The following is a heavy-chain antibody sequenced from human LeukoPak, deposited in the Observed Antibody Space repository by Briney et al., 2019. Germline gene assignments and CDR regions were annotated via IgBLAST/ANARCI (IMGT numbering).Heavy chain of an antibody. J-gene: IGHJ4*02. CDR1: GFTFSSYG. CDR2: IRYDGSNK. Sequence: GGSLRLSCAASGFTFSSYGMHWVRQAPGKGLEWVAFIRYDGSNKYYADSVKGRFTISRDNSKNTLYLQMNSLRAEDTAVYYCASPGSPRKGGWGQGTLVTVSS. V-gene: IGHV3-30*02. CDR3: ASPGSPRKGG. D-gene: IGHD2-15*01.